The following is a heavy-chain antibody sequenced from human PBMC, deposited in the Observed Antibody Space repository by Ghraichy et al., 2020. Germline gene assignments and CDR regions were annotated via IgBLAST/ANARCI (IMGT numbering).Heavy chain of an antibody. CDR2: IFNSGIT. J-gene: IGHJ4*02. D-gene: IGHD3-22*01. CDR1: GGSVSSGGHY. Sequence: SETLSLTCSVSGGSVSSGGHYWTWICQNPGKGLEWIGFIFNSGITYYNPYLKSRASISADTSKNQFSLKLDSVTAADTADYYCARDGGYFLAFDYWGQGTPVTVSS. CDR3: ARDGGYFLAFDY. V-gene: IGHV4-31*03.